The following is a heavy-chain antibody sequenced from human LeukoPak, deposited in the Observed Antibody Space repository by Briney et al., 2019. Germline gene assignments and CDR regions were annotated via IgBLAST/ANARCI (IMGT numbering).Heavy chain of an antibody. D-gene: IGHD2/OR15-2a*01. Sequence: SETLSLTCAVYGGSFSGYYWSWIRQPPGKGLEWIGEINHSGSTNYNPSLKSRVTISVDTSKNQFSLKLSSVTAADTAVYYCARSSRGTTTYAFDIWGQGTMVTVSS. CDR3: ARSSRGTTTYAFDI. J-gene: IGHJ3*02. CDR1: GGSFSGYY. CDR2: INHSGST. V-gene: IGHV4-34*01.